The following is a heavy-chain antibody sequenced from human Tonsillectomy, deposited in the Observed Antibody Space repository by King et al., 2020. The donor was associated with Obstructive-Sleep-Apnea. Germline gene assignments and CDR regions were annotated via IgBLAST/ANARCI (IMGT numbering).Heavy chain of an antibody. CDR3: ARDDGGPEWLVRLDY. D-gene: IGHD6-19*01. CDR1: GFVFSSHK. CDR2: IDSMRRSI. V-gene: IGHV3-48*01. J-gene: IGHJ4*02. Sequence: VQLVESGGGLVQPGGSLRLSCAASGFVFSSHKMNWVRQAPGKGLEWISYIDSMRRSIYYADSVKGRFTIFRDNAKNSLYLQMHSLRADDTAVYYCARDDGGPEWLVRLDYWGQGTFVSVSS.